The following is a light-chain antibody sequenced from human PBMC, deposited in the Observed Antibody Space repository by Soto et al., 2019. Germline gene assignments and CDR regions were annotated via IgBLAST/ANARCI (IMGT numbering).Light chain of an antibody. J-gene: IGKJ4*01. CDR3: QQYVSIPLT. Sequence: EIVLAQSPGTLSLSPGERATLSCRASRSVGAYLAWYQQSPGLAPRLLVYGASSRATAIPDRFSGSGSGTDFTLTISRLEPEDSAVYYCQQYVSIPLTFGGGTKVEIK. V-gene: IGKV3-20*01. CDR1: RSVGAY. CDR2: GAS.